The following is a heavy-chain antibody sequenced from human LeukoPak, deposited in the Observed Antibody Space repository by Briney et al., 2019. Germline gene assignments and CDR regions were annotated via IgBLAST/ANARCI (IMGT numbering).Heavy chain of an antibody. CDR3: SGGSPHRHYYYMDV. CDR1: GFTFSSYA. D-gene: IGHD2-15*01. V-gene: IGHV3-30*04. J-gene: IGHJ6*03. Sequence: GGSLRLTCAASGFTFSSYAMHWVRQGPGMGLEWVAIISYDGRNKHYADSVKGRFTISRDNSKNTQYLQMNSLRAEDTAVYYCSGGSPHRHYYYMDVWGKGTTVTVS. CDR2: ISYDGRNK.